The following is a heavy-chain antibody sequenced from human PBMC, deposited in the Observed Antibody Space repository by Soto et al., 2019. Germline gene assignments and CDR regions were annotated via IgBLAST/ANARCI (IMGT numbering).Heavy chain of an antibody. CDR1: GGTFSSYA. Sequence: GASVKVSCKASGGTFSSYAISWVRQAPGQGLEWMGGIIPIFGTANYAQKFQGRVTITADESTSTAYMELSSLRSEDTAVYYCARSIAAAGTVIRDEYYYGMDVW. CDR3: ARSIAAAGTVIRDEYYYGMDV. D-gene: IGHD6-13*01. CDR2: IIPIFGTA. V-gene: IGHV1-69*13. J-gene: IGHJ6*01.